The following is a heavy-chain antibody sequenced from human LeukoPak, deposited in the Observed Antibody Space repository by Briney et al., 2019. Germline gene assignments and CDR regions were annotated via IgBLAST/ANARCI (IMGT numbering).Heavy chain of an antibody. Sequence: PGRPLRLSCAASGFTFSSYGMHWVRQAPGKGLEWVAVISYDGSNKYYADPVKGRFTISRDNSKNTLYLQMNSLRAEDTAVYYCAKHRGYSYGSLGMDVWGQGTTVTVSS. CDR1: GFTFSSYG. J-gene: IGHJ6*02. CDR3: AKHRGYSYGSLGMDV. CDR2: ISYDGSNK. D-gene: IGHD5-18*01. V-gene: IGHV3-30*18.